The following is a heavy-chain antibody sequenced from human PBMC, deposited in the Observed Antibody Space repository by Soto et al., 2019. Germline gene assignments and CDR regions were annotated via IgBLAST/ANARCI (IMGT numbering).Heavy chain of an antibody. CDR3: ARSGVWEPRDC. J-gene: IGHJ4*02. Sequence: QVQLVQSGAEVKKPGASVKVSCKASGYTFTSYGISWVRQAPGQGLEWMGWISAYKGNTNVAQKPKGSVTMTKDASTSTAYMGLRRLRSDDTAVYYCARSGVWEPRDCWGQGTLGTVSS. V-gene: IGHV1-18*01. CDR1: GYTFTSYG. CDR2: ISAYKGNT. D-gene: IGHD1-26*01.